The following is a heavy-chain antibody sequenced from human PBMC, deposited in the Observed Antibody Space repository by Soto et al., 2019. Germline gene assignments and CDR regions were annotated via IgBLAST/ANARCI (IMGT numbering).Heavy chain of an antibody. J-gene: IGHJ4*02. CDR3: VRVDENYYFDY. Sequence: HPGGSLRLSCAASGFTSSDHYMDWVRQAPGKGLEWIGRTRNKANSYTTEYAASVKGRFTISRDDSKNSLYLQMNSLKTEDTAVYYCVRVDENYYFDYWGQGTLVTVSS. CDR2: TRNKANSYTT. CDR1: GFTSSDHY. V-gene: IGHV3-72*01.